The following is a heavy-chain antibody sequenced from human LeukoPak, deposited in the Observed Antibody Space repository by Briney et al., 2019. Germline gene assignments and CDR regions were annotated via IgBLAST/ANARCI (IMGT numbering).Heavy chain of an antibody. V-gene: IGHV3-48*01. CDR2: ISSSSSTI. J-gene: IGHJ4*02. Sequence: GGSLRLSCAASGFTFSTYTMNWVRQAPGKGLEWVSYISSSSSTIYYADSVKGRFTISRDNAKNSLYLQMNSLRAEDTAVYYCASSITIFGVVIQHFDYWGQGTLVTVSS. D-gene: IGHD3-3*01. CDR3: ASSITIFGVVIQHFDY. CDR1: GFTFSTYT.